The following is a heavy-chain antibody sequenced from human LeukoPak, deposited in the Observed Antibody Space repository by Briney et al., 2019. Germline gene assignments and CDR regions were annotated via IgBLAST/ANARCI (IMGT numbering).Heavy chain of an antibody. J-gene: IGHJ5*02. CDR2: IIPVLGIA. D-gene: IGHD2-15*01. Sequence: SVKVSCKASGGTFSSYTISWVRQAPGQGLEWMGRIIPVLGIANYAQKFQGRVTITADKSTSTAYMELSSLRSEDTAVYYCARGVRCSGGSCYSRAGNWFDPWGQGTLVTVSS. CDR1: GGTFSSYT. CDR3: ARGVRCSGGSCYSRAGNWFDP. V-gene: IGHV1-69*02.